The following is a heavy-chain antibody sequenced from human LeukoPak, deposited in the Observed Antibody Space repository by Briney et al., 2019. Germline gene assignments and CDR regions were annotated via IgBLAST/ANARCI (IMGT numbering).Heavy chain of an antibody. J-gene: IGHJ4*02. CDR3: ARYENGGIDY. CDR2: GSGDKL. Sequence: GSGDKLFCADSVKGRFTISRDNSKNTLYLQMNNLRAEDTAVYYCARYENGGIDYWGQGTLVTVSS. V-gene: IGHV3-23*01. D-gene: IGHD2-15*01.